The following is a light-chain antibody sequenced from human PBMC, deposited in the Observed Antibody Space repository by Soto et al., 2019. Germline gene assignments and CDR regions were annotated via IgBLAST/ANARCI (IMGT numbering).Light chain of an antibody. CDR3: QKYNSVPLT. CDR2: AAS. J-gene: IGKJ4*01. V-gene: IGKV1-27*01. CDR1: QGISDH. Sequence: DIQMTQSPSSLSASVGDRVTITCRASQGISDHLAWYQQKPGKVPKLLIYAASTLQSGVPSRFSGGGSGTVSTLTISSLQPEDVATYYCQKYNSVPLTFGGGTKVEIK.